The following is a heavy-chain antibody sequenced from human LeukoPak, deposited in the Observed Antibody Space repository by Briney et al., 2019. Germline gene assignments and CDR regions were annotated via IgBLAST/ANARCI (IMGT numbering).Heavy chain of an antibody. D-gene: IGHD2-2*01. CDR3: ARDHCSANSCYEDYYNGVDV. CDR2: INPNSGGT. CDR1: GYTFTGYY. J-gene: IGHJ6*02. Sequence: ASVKVSFKASGYTFTGYYLQWVRQAPGQGLEWMGWINPNSGGTEYAQRFQGRVTMTRDKSISTAYMELSSLRSDDTAIYYCARDHCSANSCYEDYYNGVDVWGQGTTVTVSS. V-gene: IGHV1-2*02.